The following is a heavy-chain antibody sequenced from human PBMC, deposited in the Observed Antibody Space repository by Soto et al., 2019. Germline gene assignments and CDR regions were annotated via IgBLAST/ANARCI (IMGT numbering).Heavy chain of an antibody. J-gene: IGHJ4*02. CDR2: FIAMLGTP. CDR3: ARGAMDNFDY. V-gene: IGHV1-69*13. D-gene: IGHD5-18*01. Sequence: SVKVSCKASGGTFGSQGIAWVRQAPGQGLEWMGGFIAMLGTPTYAKKVQGRATISADESLTSSYLELRSLRSEDTGVYFCARGAMDNFDYWGQGTVVTVYS. CDR1: GGTFGSQG.